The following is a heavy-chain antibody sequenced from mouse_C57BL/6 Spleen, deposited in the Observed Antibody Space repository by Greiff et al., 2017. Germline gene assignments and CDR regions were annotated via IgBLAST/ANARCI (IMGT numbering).Heavy chain of an antibody. Sequence: EVQLQESGGGLVKPGGSLKLSCAASGFTFSSYAMSWVRQTPEKRLEWVATISRDNAKNNLYLQMSHLKSEDTAMYYCARDTAGTGFAYWGQGTLVTVSA. D-gene: IGHD3-3*01. CDR3: ARDTAGTGFAY. CDR1: GFTFSSYA. J-gene: IGHJ3*01. V-gene: IGHV5-4*01.